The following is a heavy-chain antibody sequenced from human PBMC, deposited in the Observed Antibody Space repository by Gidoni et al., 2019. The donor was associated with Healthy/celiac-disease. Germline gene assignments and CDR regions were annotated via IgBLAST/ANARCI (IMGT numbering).Heavy chain of an antibody. CDR1: GGPFSSYA. V-gene: IGHV1-69*01. CDR3: AKSAFRTTVVIPSLYYYYYGMDV. J-gene: IGHJ6*02. D-gene: IGHD4-17*01. Sequence: QVQLVQSGAEVKKPGSSVKVSCKASGGPFSSYAISWVRQAPGQGLEWMGGIIPIFGTANYAQKFQGRVTITADESTSTAYMELSSLRSEDTAVYYCAKSAFRTTVVIPSLYYYYYGMDVWGQGTTVTVSS. CDR2: IIPIFGTA.